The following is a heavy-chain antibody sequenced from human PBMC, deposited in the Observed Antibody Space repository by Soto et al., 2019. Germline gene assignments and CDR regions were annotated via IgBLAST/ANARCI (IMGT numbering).Heavy chain of an antibody. CDR3: ARELIMRFQCGRVSAPQYSYYGMEV. Sequence: QVQLVQSGAEVRKPGASVKVSCRTSGYTFISYGISWVRQAPGQGLEWMGRISPYNGDAKYAHNLQGRVTMTTATSTNTAYVGMTSLSSDDTDVYYCARELIMRFQCGRVSAPQYSYYGMEVWGQGTTVTVSS. CDR1: GYTFISYG. D-gene: IGHD2-21*01. V-gene: IGHV1-18*01. J-gene: IGHJ6*02. CDR2: ISPYNGDA.